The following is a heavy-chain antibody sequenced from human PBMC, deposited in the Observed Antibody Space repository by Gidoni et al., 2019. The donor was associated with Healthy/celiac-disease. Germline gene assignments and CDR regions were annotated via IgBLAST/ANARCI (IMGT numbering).Heavy chain of an antibody. CDR2: RWYDGSNK. Sequence: QVQLVESGGGVVQPGRSLRLSCAASGFTLSSHGMHWVRQAPGKGLEWVAVRWYDGSNKDYADSVKGRFTISRDNSKNTLYLQMNSLRAEDTAVYYCARDQDYDSSDPADGLGYFDYWGQGTLVTVSS. J-gene: IGHJ4*02. D-gene: IGHD3-22*01. CDR3: ARDQDYDSSDPADGLGYFDY. CDR1: GFTLSSHG. V-gene: IGHV3-33*01.